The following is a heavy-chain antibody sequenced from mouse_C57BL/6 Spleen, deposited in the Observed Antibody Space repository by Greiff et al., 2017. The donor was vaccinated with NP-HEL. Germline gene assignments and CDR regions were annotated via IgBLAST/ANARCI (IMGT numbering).Heavy chain of an antibody. CDR2: TDHEDGDT. V-gene: IGHV14-1*01. CDR3: RISNLYAMDC. D-gene: IGHD2-5*01. J-gene: IGHJ4*01. CDR1: GFNIKDYY. Sequence: VQLQQSGAALVRPGASVKLSCTASGFNIKDYYMHWVKQRPEQGLEWIGRTDHEDGDTESAPEFQGKATMTADTSSNTAYLQRSSLTSEDTAVYYCRISNLYAMDCWGQGTSVPVSS.